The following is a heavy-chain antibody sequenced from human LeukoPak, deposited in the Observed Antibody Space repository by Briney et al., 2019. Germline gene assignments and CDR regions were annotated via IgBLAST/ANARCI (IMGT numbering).Heavy chain of an antibody. CDR1: GGSISISSGNC. J-gene: IGHJ4*02. V-gene: IGHV4-4*03. Sequence: PETLSLTCALSGGSISISSGNCWTCVRQPPGKGLEWIGEIYHSGSTNYNPSLKSRVTMLLDKSKNQFSLKLSSVTAAETAVYYCARNGGSSDFDYWGQGTLVTVSS. D-gene: IGHD2-15*01. CDR3: ARNGGSSDFDY. CDR2: IYHSGST.